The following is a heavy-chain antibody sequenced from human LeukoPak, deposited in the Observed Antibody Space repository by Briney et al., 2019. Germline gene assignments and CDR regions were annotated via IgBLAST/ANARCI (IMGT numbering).Heavy chain of an antibody. CDR3: AKDLNDIVVVETDY. CDR2: ISGSGGST. J-gene: IGHJ4*02. V-gene: IGHV3-23*01. D-gene: IGHD2-2*01. Sequence: GGSLRLSCAASGFTFSSYAMSWVRQAPGKGLEWVSAISGSGGSTYYADSVKGRFIISRDNSKNTLYLQMNSLRAEDTAVYYCAKDLNDIVVVETDYWGQGTLVTVSS. CDR1: GFTFSSYA.